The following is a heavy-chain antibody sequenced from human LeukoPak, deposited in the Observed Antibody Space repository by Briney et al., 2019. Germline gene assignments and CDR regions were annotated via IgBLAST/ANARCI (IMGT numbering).Heavy chain of an antibody. CDR1: GGSISNYY. D-gene: IGHD4-23*01. J-gene: IGHJ3*01. V-gene: IGHV4-59*01. CDR3: ARAPFYGTNSRGAFDV. Sequence: SETLSLTCTVSGGSISNYYWSWIRQPPGMRLEWIGYISYSGNTYYNPSLKSRLTISLGTSKNQFSLKLSSVTAADTAVYYCARAPFYGTNSRGAFDVWGQGTMVAVS. CDR2: ISYSGNT.